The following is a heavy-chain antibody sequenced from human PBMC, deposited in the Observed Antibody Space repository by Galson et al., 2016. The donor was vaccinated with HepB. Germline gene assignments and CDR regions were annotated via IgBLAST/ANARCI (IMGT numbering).Heavy chain of an antibody. J-gene: IGHJ1*01. CDR3: AKGAYSLPENFQH. Sequence: SLRLSCAASGFTFSSYAMNWVRQPPGKGLEWVSSISGSGGTTYYADSLKGRFTISRDNSKSTLYPQMNSLRAENTAVYYCAKGAYSLPENFQHWGQGTRVTVSS. D-gene: IGHD2-15*01. V-gene: IGHV3-23*01. CDR2: ISGSGGTT. CDR1: GFTFSSYA.